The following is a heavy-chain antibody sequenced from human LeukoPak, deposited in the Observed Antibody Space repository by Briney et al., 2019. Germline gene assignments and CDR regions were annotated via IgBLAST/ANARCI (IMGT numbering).Heavy chain of an antibody. J-gene: IGHJ4*02. V-gene: IGHV3-30*18. Sequence: GGSLRLSCAASGFTFSSYGMHWVRQAPGKGLEWVAVISYDGSNKYYADSVKGRFTISRDNSKNTLYLQMNSLRAEDTAVYYCAKPSSFGVVIMPDYWGQGTLVTVSS. CDR3: AKPSSFGVVIMPDY. CDR1: GFTFSSYG. D-gene: IGHD3-3*01. CDR2: ISYDGSNK.